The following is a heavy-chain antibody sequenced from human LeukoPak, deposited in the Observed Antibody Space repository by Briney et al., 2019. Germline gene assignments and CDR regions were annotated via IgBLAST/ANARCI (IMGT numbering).Heavy chain of an antibody. CDR1: GGSISGYH. CDR3: ARAYHYGSGGFDP. V-gene: IGHV4-4*07. D-gene: IGHD3-10*01. CDR2: IYSSGST. Sequence: SGTLSLTCTVSGGSISGYHWSWIRQPAGKGLEWIGRIYSSGSTDYNPSLKSRVTMSVDTSKNQFSLKLSSVTAADTAVYYCARAYHYGSGGFDPWGQGTLVTASS. J-gene: IGHJ5*02.